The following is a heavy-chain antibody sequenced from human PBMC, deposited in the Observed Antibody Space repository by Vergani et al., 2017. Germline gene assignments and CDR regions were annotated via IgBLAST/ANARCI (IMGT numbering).Heavy chain of an antibody. V-gene: IGHV4-30-4*08. CDR1: GGSISSGDYY. CDR3: ARVRLGYCSSGSCYVGPNFDY. J-gene: IGHJ4*02. Sequence: QVQLQESGPGLVKPSQTLSLTCTVSGGSISSGDYYWSWIRQPPGKGLEWIGYIYYSGSTYYNPSLKSRVTISVDKSKNQFSLKLSPVTAAHTAVYYCARVRLGYCSSGSCYVGPNFDYWGQGTLVTVSS. CDR2: IYYSGST. D-gene: IGHD2-2*01.